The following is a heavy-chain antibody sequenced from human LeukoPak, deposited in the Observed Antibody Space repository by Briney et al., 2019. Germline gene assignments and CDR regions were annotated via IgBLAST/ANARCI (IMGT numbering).Heavy chain of an antibody. Sequence: SETLSLTCTVSGGSISSSSYYWGWIRQPPGKGLEWIGSIYYSGSTYYNPPLKSRVTISVDTSKNQFSLKLSSVTAADTAVYYCARDSGPDAFDIWGQGTMVTVSS. D-gene: IGHD5-12*01. CDR1: GGSISSSSYY. CDR3: ARDSGPDAFDI. V-gene: IGHV4-39*07. CDR2: IYYSGST. J-gene: IGHJ3*02.